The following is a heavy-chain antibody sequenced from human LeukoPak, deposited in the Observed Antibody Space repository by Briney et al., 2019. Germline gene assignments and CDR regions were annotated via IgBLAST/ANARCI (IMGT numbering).Heavy chain of an antibody. Sequence: SVKVSCKASGGTFSSYAISWVRQAPGQGLEWMGGIIPIFGTANYAQKFQGRVTIATDESTSTAYMELSSLRSEDTAVYYFARTLLQYDSSGYYQNFDYWGQGTLVTVSS. J-gene: IGHJ4*02. CDR2: IIPIFGTA. CDR1: GGTFSSYA. CDR3: ARTLLQYDSSGYYQNFDY. V-gene: IGHV1-69*05. D-gene: IGHD3-22*01.